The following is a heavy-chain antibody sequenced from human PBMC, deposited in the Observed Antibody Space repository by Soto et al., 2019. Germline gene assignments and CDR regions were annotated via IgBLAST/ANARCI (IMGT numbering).Heavy chain of an antibody. CDR1: GYTFTSYC. Sequence: GASVKVSFKASGYTFTSYCISWVRQAPGQGLEWMGWISAYNGNTNYAQKLQGRVTMTTDTSTSTAYMELRSLRSDDTAVYYCARFRTDIVLVLAAPWGQGTLVTVSS. D-gene: IGHD2-2*01. CDR2: ISAYNGNT. CDR3: ARFRTDIVLVLAAP. J-gene: IGHJ4*02. V-gene: IGHV1-18*01.